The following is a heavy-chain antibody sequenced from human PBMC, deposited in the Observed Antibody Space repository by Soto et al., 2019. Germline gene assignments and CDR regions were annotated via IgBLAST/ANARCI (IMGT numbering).Heavy chain of an antibody. D-gene: IGHD3-22*01. CDR2: MRSKGNNYAT. V-gene: IGHV3-73*01. Sequence: EVQLVESGGGMVQPGGSLKLSCTASGFTFSGSALLWVRQASGKGLEWLGRMRSKGNNYATAYAASVDGRIIIPSDDSKHMAYLHMDSLKTEDTAVYYCGSSSSGSYPDCWGQGVLVTVAS. CDR1: GFTFSGSA. J-gene: IGHJ4*02. CDR3: GSSSSGSYPDC.